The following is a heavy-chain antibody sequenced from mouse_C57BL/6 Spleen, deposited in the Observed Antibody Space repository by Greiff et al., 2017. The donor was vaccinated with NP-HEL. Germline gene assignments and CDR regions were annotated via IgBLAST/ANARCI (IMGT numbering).Heavy chain of an antibody. J-gene: IGHJ4*01. D-gene: IGHD1-1*01. CDR3: AKAYYSHAMDY. CDR1: GYTSTSYG. V-gene: IGHV1-81*01. CDR2: IYPRSGNT. Sequence: QVQLQQSGAELARPGATVKLSCKASGYTSTSYGISWVKQRTGQGLEWIGEIYPRSGNTYYNEKFKGKATLTADKSSSTAYMELRSLTSEDSAVYFCAKAYYSHAMDYWGQATSVTVSS.